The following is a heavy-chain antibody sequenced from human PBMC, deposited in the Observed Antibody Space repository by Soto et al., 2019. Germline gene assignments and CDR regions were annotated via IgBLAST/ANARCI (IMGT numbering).Heavy chain of an antibody. V-gene: IGHV4-59*01. J-gene: IGHJ3*02. CDR3: ARVNSTSSTNDAFDI. CDR2: IYYSGST. CDR1: GGSISSYY. Sequence: SETLSLTCTVSGGSISSYYWSWIRQPPGKGLEWIGYIYYSGSTNYNPSLKNRVTISVDTSKNQFSLKLSSLTAADTAVYYCARVNSTSSTNDAFDIWGQGTMFPVS. D-gene: IGHD6-6*01.